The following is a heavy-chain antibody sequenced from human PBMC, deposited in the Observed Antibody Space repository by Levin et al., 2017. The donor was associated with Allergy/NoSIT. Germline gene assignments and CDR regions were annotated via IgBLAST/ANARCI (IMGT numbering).Heavy chain of an antibody. Sequence: ASVKVSCAASGFRFDDYGMSWVRQAPGKGLEWVSGINWNGDKTVYADSVKGRFTISRDNAKNSLYLQMNSLRAEDTALYYCAKVIIGGYYYYYYGLDVWGQGTTVTVSS. V-gene: IGHV3-20*04. CDR1: GFRFDDYG. CDR3: AKVIIGGYYYYYYGLDV. D-gene: IGHD1-26*01. J-gene: IGHJ6*02. CDR2: INWNGDKT.